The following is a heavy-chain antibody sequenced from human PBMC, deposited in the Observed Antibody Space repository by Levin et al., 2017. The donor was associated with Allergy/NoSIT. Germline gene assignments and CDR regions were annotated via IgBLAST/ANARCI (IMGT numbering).Heavy chain of an antibody. Sequence: GGSLRLSCQASGYSFTTYWIGWVRQMPGKGLEWMGIIYSDDSDTRYSPSFQGQVTISADKSIRTAYLQWNTLRASDTAIYYCARHGDEGASLNPYFYYGLDVWGQGTTVTVSS. CDR3: ARHGDEGASLNPYFYYGLDV. CDR2: IYSDDSDT. J-gene: IGHJ6*02. D-gene: IGHD1-26*01. CDR1: GYSFTTYW. V-gene: IGHV5-51*01.